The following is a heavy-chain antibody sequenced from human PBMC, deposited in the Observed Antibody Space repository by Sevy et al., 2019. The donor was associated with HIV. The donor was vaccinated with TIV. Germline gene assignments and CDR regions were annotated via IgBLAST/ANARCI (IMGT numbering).Heavy chain of an antibody. CDR1: GDSVSSGTYY. J-gene: IGHJ6*03. CDR3: ARVPRGQLWYSGSLGGYYYHMDV. D-gene: IGHD3-16*01. V-gene: IGHV4-61*01. Sequence: SETLSLSCSVSGDSVSSGTYYWSWIRQPPGKGLEWIGHIYKTGSTNYKLSLQSRVTISVDTSTNQSSLRLRSVTAADTAVYYCARVPRGQLWYSGSLGGYYYHMDVWGKGTTVTVSS. CDR2: IYKTGST.